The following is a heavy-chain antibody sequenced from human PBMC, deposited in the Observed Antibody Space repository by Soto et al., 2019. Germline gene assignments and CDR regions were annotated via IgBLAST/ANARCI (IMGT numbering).Heavy chain of an antibody. J-gene: IGHJ6*02. Sequence: SCKASGFTFSSYGMHWVRQAPGKGLEWVAVISYDGSNKYYADSVKGRFTISRDNSKNTLYLQMNSLRAEDTAVYYCAKSSMYGSGAPRYGMDVWGQGTTVTVSS. CDR1: GFTFSSYG. CDR3: AKSSMYGSGAPRYGMDV. CDR2: ISYDGSNK. D-gene: IGHD3-10*01. V-gene: IGHV3-30*18.